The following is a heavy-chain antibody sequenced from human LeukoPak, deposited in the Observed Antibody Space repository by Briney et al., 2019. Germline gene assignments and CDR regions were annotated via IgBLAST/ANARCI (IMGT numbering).Heavy chain of an antibody. J-gene: IGHJ5*02. CDR3: ARLEYSSSSGKAYNWFDP. Sequence: GKSLKISCKGSGYSFTSYWIGWVRQMPGKGLEWMGIIHPGDSDTRYSPSFQGQVTISADKSISTAYLQWSSLKASDTAMYYCARLEYSSSSGKAYNWFDPWGQGTLVTVSS. V-gene: IGHV5-51*01. CDR2: IHPGDSDT. CDR1: GYSFTSYW. D-gene: IGHD6-6*01.